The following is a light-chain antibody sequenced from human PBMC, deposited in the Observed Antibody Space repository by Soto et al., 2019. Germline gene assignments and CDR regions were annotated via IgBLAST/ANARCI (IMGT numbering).Light chain of an antibody. CDR3: SSYTISTIPVL. CDR2: DVS. CDR1: SSDIGGYNS. J-gene: IGLJ2*01. V-gene: IGLV2-14*03. Sequence: QSALTQPASVSGSPGQSIAISCSRTSSDIGGYNSVSWYQQHPGKAPKLMIYDVSNRPSGVSDRFSGSKSGNTASLTISGLQAEDEADYYCSSYTISTIPVLFGGGTKLTVL.